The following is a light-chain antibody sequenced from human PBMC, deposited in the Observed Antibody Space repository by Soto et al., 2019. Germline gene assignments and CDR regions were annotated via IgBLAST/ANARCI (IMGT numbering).Light chain of an antibody. CDR2: GAS. CDR1: QSVSNSY. Sequence: EIVLTQSPGTLSLSPGERATLSCRASQSVSNSYLAWYRQKPGQAPTLLIYGASSRATGIPDRFSGSGSGPDFPLTISRLEPEDCAVYYCQQYGSSPLTFGGGTKVEIK. J-gene: IGKJ4*01. CDR3: QQYGSSPLT. V-gene: IGKV3-20*01.